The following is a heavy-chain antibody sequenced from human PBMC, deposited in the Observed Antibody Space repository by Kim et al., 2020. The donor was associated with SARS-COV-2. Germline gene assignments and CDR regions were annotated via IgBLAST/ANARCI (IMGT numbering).Heavy chain of an antibody. CDR3: AAGAPGH. Sequence: SETLSLTCAVYGGSLSGFQWSWIRQTPRKGLEWIGEINDSGKSDYNPSLRSRISMSIDTSKKQFSLKLSSVTAADTAIYYCAAGAPGHWGQGTLVTVSP. V-gene: IGHV4-34*01. CDR2: INDSGKS. CDR1: GGSLSGFQ. J-gene: IGHJ1*01.